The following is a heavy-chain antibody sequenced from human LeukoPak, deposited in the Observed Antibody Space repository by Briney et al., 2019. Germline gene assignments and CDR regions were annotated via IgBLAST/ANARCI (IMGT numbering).Heavy chain of an antibody. V-gene: IGHV4-61*02. CDR2: IYTSGST. Sequence: SQTLSLTCTVSGGSISSGSYYWSWIRQPAGKGLEWIGRIYTSGSTNHNPSLKSRVTISVDTSKNQFSLKLSSVTAADTAVYYCARGDEEVSFDYWGQGTLVTVSS. CDR1: GGSISSGSYY. J-gene: IGHJ4*02. CDR3: ARGDEEVSFDY.